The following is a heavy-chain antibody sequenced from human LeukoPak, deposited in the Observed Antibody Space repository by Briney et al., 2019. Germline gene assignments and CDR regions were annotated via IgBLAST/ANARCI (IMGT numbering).Heavy chain of an antibody. CDR2: ISADGGDI. D-gene: IGHD3-22*01. V-gene: IGHV3-23*01. Sequence: GGSLRLSCAASGFIFSNNIMNWVRQAPGKGLEWVSVISADGGDIYYADSVNGRFTISRDNSKNTLHLRMDSLRAEDTAVYYCAKDPPHSDRSIYSDNSWGQGTLVTVSS. CDR3: AKDPPHSDRSIYSDNS. J-gene: IGHJ4*02. CDR1: GFIFSNNI.